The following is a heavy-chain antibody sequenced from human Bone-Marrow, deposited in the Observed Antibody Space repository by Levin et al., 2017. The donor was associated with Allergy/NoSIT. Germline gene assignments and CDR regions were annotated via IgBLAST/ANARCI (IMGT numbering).Heavy chain of an antibody. CDR3: AKSGHSQYRAGFVSD. Sequence: LSLTCGASGFRFDDYAMHWVRQVPGKGLEWVSGISWDSTDIGYADSVKGRFIITRDNAKSSVHLQMNSLRTEDTAFYFCAKSGHSQYRAGFVSDWGQGTLVTVSS. CDR1: GFRFDDYA. CDR2: ISWDSTDI. D-gene: IGHD2-2*01. V-gene: IGHV3-9*01. J-gene: IGHJ4*02.